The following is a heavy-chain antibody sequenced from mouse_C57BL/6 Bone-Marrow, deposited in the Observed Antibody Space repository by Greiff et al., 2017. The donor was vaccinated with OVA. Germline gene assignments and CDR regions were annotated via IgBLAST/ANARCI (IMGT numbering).Heavy chain of an antibody. D-gene: IGHD1-1*01. Sequence: QVTLKVSGPGILQPSQTLSLTCSFSGFSLSTFGMGVGWIRQPSGKGLEWLAHIWWDDDKYYNPALKSRLTISKDTSKNQVFLKIANVDTADTATYYCARREGNYYGSSCRYYYAMDYWGQGTSVTVSS. V-gene: IGHV8-8*01. J-gene: IGHJ4*01. CDR2: IWWDDDK. CDR1: GFSLSTFGMG. CDR3: ARREGNYYGSSCRYYYAMDY.